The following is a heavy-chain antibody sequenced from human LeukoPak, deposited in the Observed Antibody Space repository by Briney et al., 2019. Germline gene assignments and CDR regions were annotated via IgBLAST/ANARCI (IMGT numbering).Heavy chain of an antibody. CDR2: ISAYNGNT. J-gene: IGHJ6*03. CDR1: GYTFTSYA. Sequence: ASVKVSCKASGYTFTSYAMNWVRQAPGQGLEWMGWISAYNGNTNYAQKLQGRVTMTTDTSTSTAYMELRSLRSDDTAVYYCARITPYYYYYYMDVWGKGTTVTVSS. V-gene: IGHV1-18*01. D-gene: IGHD3-10*01. CDR3: ARITPYYYYYYMDV.